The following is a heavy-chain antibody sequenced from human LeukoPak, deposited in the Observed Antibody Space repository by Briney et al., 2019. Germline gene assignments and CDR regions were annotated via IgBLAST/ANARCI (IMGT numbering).Heavy chain of an antibody. CDR1: GGSFSGYY. D-gene: IGHD3-9*01. CDR2: INHSGST. CDR3: ARGPTYYDILTGYYRGSFDY. V-gene: IGHV4-34*01. J-gene: IGHJ4*02. Sequence: SETLSLTCAVYGGSFSGYYWSWIRQPPGKGLEWIGEINHSGSTNYNPSLKSRVTISVDTSKNQFSLKLSSVTAADTAVYYCARGPTYYDILTGYYRGSFDYWAREPWSPSPQ.